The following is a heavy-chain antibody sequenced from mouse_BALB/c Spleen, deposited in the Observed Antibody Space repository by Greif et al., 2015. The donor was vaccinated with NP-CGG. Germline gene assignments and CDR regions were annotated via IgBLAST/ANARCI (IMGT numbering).Heavy chain of an antibody. J-gene: IGHJ3*01. D-gene: IGHD1-1*02. V-gene: IGHV1-7*01. CDR1: GYTFTSYW. CDR2: INPSTGYT. CDR3: AGGGWPFAY. Sequence: QVQLQRSGAELAKPGASVKMSCKASGYTFTSYWMHWVKQRPGQGLEWIGYINPSTGYTEYNQKFKDKATLTADKSSSTAYMQLGSLTSEDSAVYYCAGGGWPFAYWGQGTLVTVSA.